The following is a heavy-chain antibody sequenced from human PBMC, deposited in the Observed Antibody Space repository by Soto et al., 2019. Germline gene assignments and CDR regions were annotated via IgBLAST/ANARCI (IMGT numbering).Heavy chain of an antibody. J-gene: IGHJ6*03. V-gene: IGHV3-74*01. CDR2: INPESTTL. CDR1: EIPLKIYW. Sequence: GVYLSLSSTSSEIPLKIYWMHGILQAPGPELVWVSRINPESTTLTYADSVTGRFTISRDSAKNTLYLQMNGLSAEDTGSVDCTNGTFGDSYCWGKGTTVTVYS. CDR3: TNGTFGDSYC. D-gene: IGHD3-10*01.